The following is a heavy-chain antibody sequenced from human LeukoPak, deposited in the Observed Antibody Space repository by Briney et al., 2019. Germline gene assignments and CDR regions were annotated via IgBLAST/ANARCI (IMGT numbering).Heavy chain of an antibody. CDR2: ISYDGSNK. CDR1: GFTFSSYA. D-gene: IGHD4-17*01. Sequence: GGSLRLSCAASGFTFSSYAMHWVRQAPGKGLEWVAVISYDGSNKYYADSVKGRFTISRDNSENTLCLQMNSLRAEDTAVYYCAKGKTTYGDYDRWGQGTLVTVSS. J-gene: IGHJ4*02. CDR3: AKGKTTYGDYDR. V-gene: IGHV3-30-3*01.